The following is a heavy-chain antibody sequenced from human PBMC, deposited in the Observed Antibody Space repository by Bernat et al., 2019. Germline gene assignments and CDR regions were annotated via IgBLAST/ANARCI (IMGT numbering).Heavy chain of an antibody. V-gene: IGHV1-2*04. CDR3: ARGVFRVMGESYYPEYFQH. Sequence: QVQLVQSGAEVKKPGASVKVSCKASGYTFTGYYMHWVRQAPGQGLEWMGWINPNSGGTNYAQKFQGWVTMTRDTSISTAYMELSRLRSDDTAVYYCARGVFRVMGESYYPEYFQHWDQGTLVTVSS. CDR2: INPNSGGT. CDR1: GYTFTGYY. D-gene: IGHD1-26*01. J-gene: IGHJ1*01.